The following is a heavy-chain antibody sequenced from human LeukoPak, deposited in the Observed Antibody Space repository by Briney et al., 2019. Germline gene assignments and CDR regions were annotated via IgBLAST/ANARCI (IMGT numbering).Heavy chain of an antibody. D-gene: IGHD3-10*01. V-gene: IGHV4-59*08. CDR1: GGSISSDY. J-gene: IGHJ3*02. CDR2: IYYSGST. Sequence: SETLSLTCTLSGGSISSDYSSWVRQPPGKGLEWIGYIYYSGSTNYNPSLKSRVTISVDTSKNQFSLKLSSVTAADTAVYYCASRSWSGRVAFHMWGQGTMVTVSS. CDR3: ASRSWSGRVAFHM.